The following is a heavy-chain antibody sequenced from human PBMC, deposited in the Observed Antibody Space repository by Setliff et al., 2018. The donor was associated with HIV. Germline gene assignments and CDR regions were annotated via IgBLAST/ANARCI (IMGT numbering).Heavy chain of an antibody. Sequence: PGESLKISCKGSGDSFTDYWIAWVRQRPGKGLEWMGVIYPGDSNVRYSPSFQGHVTISADRSISTAYLQWSSLKASDTGLYYCKVLTYYNFWSTNDYFDSWGQGTLVTVSS. CDR1: GDSFTDYW. V-gene: IGHV5-51*01. CDR3: KVLTYYNFWSTNDYFDS. J-gene: IGHJ4*02. D-gene: IGHD3-3*01. CDR2: IYPGDSNV.